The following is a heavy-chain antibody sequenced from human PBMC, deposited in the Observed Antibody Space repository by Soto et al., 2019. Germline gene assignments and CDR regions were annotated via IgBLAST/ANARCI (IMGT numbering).Heavy chain of an antibody. CDR3: VRAGHVFDVHYYGMDL. CDR2: LLRSGSSA. J-gene: IGHJ6*02. D-gene: IGHD3-10*01. V-gene: IGHV3-23*01. CDR1: GFTFRNYA. Sequence: GGSLRLSCAASGFTFRNYAMTWARQAPGKGLEWVSSLLRSGSSAYYADSVRGRFSISRDNANNVMYLQMDTLRAEDTAVYYCVRAGHVFDVHYYGMDLWGQGTTVTVSS.